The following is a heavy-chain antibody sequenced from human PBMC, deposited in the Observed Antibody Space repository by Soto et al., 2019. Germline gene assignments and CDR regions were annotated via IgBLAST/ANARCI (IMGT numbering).Heavy chain of an antibody. J-gene: IGHJ6*02. Sequence: PGGSVRLSCSPSGSMFSSYEFNWGRLGPGEWLERISSSNVGEDTRHHPDSVWRRFTISRDGAKGSLHLQMDSLIVEDTAVYFCAGKAQWLSGYIYLGMDVWSRGTPLTVSS. CDR2: SNVGEDTR. CDR3: AGKAQWLSGYIYLGMDV. CDR1: GSMFSSYE. D-gene: IGHD6-19*01. V-gene: IGHV3-48*03.